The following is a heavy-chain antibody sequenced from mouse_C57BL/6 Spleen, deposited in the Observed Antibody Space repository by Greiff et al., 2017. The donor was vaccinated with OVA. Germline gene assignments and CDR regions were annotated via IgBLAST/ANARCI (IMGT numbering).Heavy chain of an antibody. V-gene: IGHV7-3*01. CDR1: GFTFTDYY. Sequence: DVKLVESGGGLVQPGGSLSLSCAASGFTFTDYYMSWVRQPPGKALEWLGFIRNKANGYTTAYSASVKGRFTISRDNSQSILYLQMNALRAEDSATYYCARRGYYGSSYYAMDYWGQGTSVTVSS. CDR2: IRNKANGYTT. D-gene: IGHD1-1*01. J-gene: IGHJ4*01. CDR3: ARRGYYGSSYYAMDY.